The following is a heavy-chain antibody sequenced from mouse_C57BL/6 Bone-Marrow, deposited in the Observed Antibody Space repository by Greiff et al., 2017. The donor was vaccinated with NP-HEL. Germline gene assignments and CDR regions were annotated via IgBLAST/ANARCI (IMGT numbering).Heavy chain of an antibody. V-gene: IGHV8-8*01. J-gene: IGHJ4*01. D-gene: IGHD2-4*01. CDR2: IWWDDDK. CDR1: GFSLSTFGMG. Sequence: QVTLKVSGPGILQPSQTLSLTCSFSGFSLSTFGMGVGWIRQPSGKGLEWLAHIWWDDDKYYNPALKSRLTISKDTSKNQVFLKIANVDTADTATYYCARIALYDYDGPGAMDYWGQGTSVTVSS. CDR3: ARIALYDYDGPGAMDY.